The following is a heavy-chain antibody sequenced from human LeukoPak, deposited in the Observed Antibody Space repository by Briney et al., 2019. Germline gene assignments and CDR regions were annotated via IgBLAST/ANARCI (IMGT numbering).Heavy chain of an antibody. V-gene: IGHV3-9*01. J-gene: IGHJ3*02. CDR2: ISWNSGSI. CDR1: GFTFYDFD. Sequence: PGRSLRLSCAASGFTFYDFDMHWVRPTPREGPERGSGISWNSGSIGYADSVKGRFTISRDNAKNSLYLQMNSLRAEDTALHYCAKEGRGYSYGYRAFDIWGQGTMVTVSS. D-gene: IGHD5-18*01. CDR3: AKEGRGYSYGYRAFDI.